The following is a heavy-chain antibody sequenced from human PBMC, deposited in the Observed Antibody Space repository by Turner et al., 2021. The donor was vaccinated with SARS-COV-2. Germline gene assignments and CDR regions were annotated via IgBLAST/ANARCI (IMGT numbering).Heavy chain of an antibody. Sequence: EVQLVESGGGLVQPGGSLRLSCAASGFTVSSNYMSWVRQAPGKGLEWVSVIYSGGSTYYADSVKGRFTISRDNSKNTLYLQMDSLRAEDTAVYYCAKDLRGITYYYGSGTYEVIDYWGQGTLVTVSS. CDR2: IYSGGST. CDR1: GFTVSSNY. J-gene: IGHJ4*02. D-gene: IGHD3-10*01. CDR3: AKDLRGITYYYGSGTYEVIDY. V-gene: IGHV3-66*01.